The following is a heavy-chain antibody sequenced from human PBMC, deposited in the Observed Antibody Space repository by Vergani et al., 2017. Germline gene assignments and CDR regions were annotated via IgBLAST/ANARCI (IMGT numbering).Heavy chain of an antibody. V-gene: IGHV1-8*01. J-gene: IGHJ4*02. CDR2: MNPDSGNT. CDR3: ARGPSRIFTSEPYSFDR. Sequence: QVQLVQSGAEVKAPGASVTVSCTTSGYTFTSYDINWVRQAAGQGIEWMGWMNPDSGNTGFALKLQGRVTMTRDSSISTAYMELSSLGSEDTALYYCARGPSRIFTSEPYSFDRWGLGTLVTVSS. D-gene: IGHD1-14*01. CDR1: GYTFTSYD.